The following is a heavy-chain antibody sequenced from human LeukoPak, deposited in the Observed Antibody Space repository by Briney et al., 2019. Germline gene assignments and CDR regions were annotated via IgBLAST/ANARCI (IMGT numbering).Heavy chain of an antibody. D-gene: IGHD6-13*01. V-gene: IGHV3-48*04. Sequence: GGTLRLSCAASRFTFSGYGMSWVRQAPGKGLEWVSYISSDSGSTIHHADSLKGRFTISRDNAKNSLYLQMNSLRAEDTAVYYCARSGGSSWSGYYYYYYMDVWGKGTTVTVSS. CDR1: RFTFSGYG. CDR2: ISSDSGSTI. CDR3: ARSGGSSWSGYYYYYYMDV. J-gene: IGHJ6*03.